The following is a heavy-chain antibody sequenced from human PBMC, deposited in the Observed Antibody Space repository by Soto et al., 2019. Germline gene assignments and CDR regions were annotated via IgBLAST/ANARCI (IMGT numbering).Heavy chain of an antibody. CDR2: IIPMFGTL. CDR1: GGTFSSYT. V-gene: IGHV1-69*06. J-gene: IGHJ3*02. CDR3: ARKVASSDDAFDI. D-gene: IGHD6-6*01. Sequence: QLHLVQSGAEVKKPGSSVKVSCKASGGTFSSYTINWVRQAPGQGLEWLGGIIPMFGTLYYAQKFQGRLTIAADSSTSTAYMEVSTLRSDDTAVYYCARKVASSDDAFDIWGQGTMVTVSS.